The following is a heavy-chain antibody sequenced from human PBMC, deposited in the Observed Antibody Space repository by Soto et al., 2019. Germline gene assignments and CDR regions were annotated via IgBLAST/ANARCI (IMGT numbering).Heavy chain of an antibody. CDR3: AKDRPGGGPDFDF. CDR2: ISGSGDNT. Sequence: VQLLESGGGLEQPGGSLRLSCVVSGFTFSSYAMNWVRQAPGKGLEWVSGISGSGDNTDYAGSVKGRFTISRDNSKNTLYLQMNNLRVEDTAVYYCAKDRPGGGPDFDFWGQGTLVTVSA. D-gene: IGHD2-15*01. CDR1: GFTFSSYA. V-gene: IGHV3-23*01. J-gene: IGHJ4*02.